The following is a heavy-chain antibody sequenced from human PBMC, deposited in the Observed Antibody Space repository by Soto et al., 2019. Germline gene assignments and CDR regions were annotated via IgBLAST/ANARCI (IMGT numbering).Heavy chain of an antibody. CDR1: GYSFTSYW. CDR3: ARHALYSSSPTIDY. J-gene: IGHJ4*02. V-gene: IGHV5-10-1*01. D-gene: IGHD6-6*01. CDR2: IDPSDSYT. Sequence: AVESLKISCKGSGYSFTSYWISWVRQMPGKGLEWMGRIDPSDSYTNYSPSFQGHVTISADKSISTAYLQWSSLKASDTAMYYCARHALYSSSPTIDYRGQGTLVTVSS.